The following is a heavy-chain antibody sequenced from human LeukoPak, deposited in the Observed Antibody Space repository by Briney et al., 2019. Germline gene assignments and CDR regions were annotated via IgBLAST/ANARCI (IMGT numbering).Heavy chain of an antibody. CDR1: VFTFSDYY. CDR3: ARGRDGYKY. J-gene: IGHJ4*02. CDR2: ISIRGKTT. D-gene: IGHD5-24*01. V-gene: IGHV3-11*01. Sequence: GGPLRLSRAPSVFTFSDYYMSWIRQAPGKGLECLSYISIRGKTTPFADSVKGRFSVSRDNTNNTLYVQMNSLRAEDTAVYFCARGRDGYKYWGQGTLVTVSS.